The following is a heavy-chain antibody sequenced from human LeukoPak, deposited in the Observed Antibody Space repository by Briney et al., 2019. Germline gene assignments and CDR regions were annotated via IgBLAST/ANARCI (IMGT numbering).Heavy chain of an antibody. CDR2: INYSGST. Sequence: SETLSLTCAVYGGSFSGYYWSWIRQPPGKGLEWIGEINYSGSTNYNPSLKSRVTISVDTSKNQFSLKLSSVTAADTAVYYCARADDYDFWSGYTNAFDYWSQGTLVTVSS. J-gene: IGHJ4*02. D-gene: IGHD3-3*01. CDR1: GGSFSGYY. CDR3: ARADDYDFWSGYTNAFDY. V-gene: IGHV4-34*01.